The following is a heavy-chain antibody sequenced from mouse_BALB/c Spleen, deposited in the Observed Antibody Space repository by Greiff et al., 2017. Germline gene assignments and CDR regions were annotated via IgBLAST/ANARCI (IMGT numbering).Heavy chain of an antibody. CDR1: GYTFTDYN. CDR2: INPNNGGT. J-gene: IGHJ2*01. V-gene: IGHV1-18*01. D-gene: IGHD2-10*02. Sequence: EVQLHQSGPELVKPGASVKIPCKASGYTFTDYNMDWVKQSHGKSLEWIGDINPNNGGTIYNQKFKGKATLTVDKSSSTAYMELRSLTSEDTAVYDCARVEYGNYGLDYWGQGTTLTVSS. CDR3: ARVEYGNYGLDY.